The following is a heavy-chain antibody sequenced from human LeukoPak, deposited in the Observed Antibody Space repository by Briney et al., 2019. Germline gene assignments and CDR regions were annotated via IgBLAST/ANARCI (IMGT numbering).Heavy chain of an antibody. Sequence: ASVKVSCEVSGYILRELSMHWVRQAPGKGLEWMGGFDIEDGETIYAQKFQGRVAMTEETSTDTAYMELSGLRSEAPAVYYCETDEMFPFDIWGQGKMVTVSS. CDR1: GYILRELS. V-gene: IGHV1-24*01. D-gene: IGHD5-24*01. CDR2: FDIEDGET. CDR3: ETDEMFPFDI. J-gene: IGHJ3*02.